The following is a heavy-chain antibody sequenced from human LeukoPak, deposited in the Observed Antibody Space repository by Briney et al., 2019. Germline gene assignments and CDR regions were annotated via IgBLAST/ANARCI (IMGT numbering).Heavy chain of an antibody. J-gene: IGHJ4*02. Sequence: ASVKVSCKVSGYTLTESSMHWVRQAPGKGLEWVGGFDPEDGETIYTKKFQDRVTMTEDTSTDTAYMELGSLRSEDTAVYYCATDLGGRYCNSTICYSGFDSWGQGTPVTVSS. CDR2: FDPEDGET. V-gene: IGHV1-24*01. CDR3: ATDLGGRYCNSTICYSGFDS. CDR1: GYTLTESS. D-gene: IGHD2-2*02.